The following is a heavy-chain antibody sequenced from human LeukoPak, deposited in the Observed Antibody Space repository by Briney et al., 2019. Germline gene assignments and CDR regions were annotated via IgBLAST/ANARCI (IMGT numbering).Heavy chain of an antibody. V-gene: IGHV4-59*01. CDR3: AGGNFYDSRGHPYHFHF. Sequence: SETLSLTCTVSGVSLSSYYWSWIRQPPGKGLEWIGYIYYSENTNYNSSLKSRVTLSEDTSKNQFSLKLTSVTAADTAVYYCAGGNFYDSRGHPYHFHFWGQGTLVSVSS. CDR1: GVSLSSYY. CDR2: IYYSENT. D-gene: IGHD3-22*01. J-gene: IGHJ4*02.